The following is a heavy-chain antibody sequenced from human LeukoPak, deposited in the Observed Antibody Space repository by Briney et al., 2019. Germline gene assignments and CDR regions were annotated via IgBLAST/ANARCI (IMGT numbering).Heavy chain of an antibody. V-gene: IGHV3-23*01. D-gene: IGHD2-15*01. CDR2: IRSNGGDT. CDR1: GLTFNSYA. J-gene: IGHJ5*02. CDR3: AKGGYTTWFDP. Sequence: GGSLRLSCAASGLTFNSYAMSWVRQAPGKGLEWVSNIRSNGGDTYYTDSVKGRFTISRDNSKNTLYLEMNSLRAGDTAVYYCAKGGYTTWFDPWGQGTLVTVSS.